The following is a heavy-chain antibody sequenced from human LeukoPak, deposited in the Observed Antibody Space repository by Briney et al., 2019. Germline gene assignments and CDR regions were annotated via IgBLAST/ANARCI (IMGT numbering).Heavy chain of an antibody. V-gene: IGHV3-30*02. J-gene: IGHJ4*02. CDR2: MWYDGNYI. CDR1: GFTFSSYW. D-gene: IGHD7-27*01. CDR3: ARGISNWGNLDY. Sequence: PGGSLRLSCAASGFTFSSYWMSWVRQAPGKGLEWVAFMWYDGNYIHYAESVKGRCTISRDNSKKTLYLQMSSLRAEDSALYYCARGISNWGNLDYWGQGTLVTVSS.